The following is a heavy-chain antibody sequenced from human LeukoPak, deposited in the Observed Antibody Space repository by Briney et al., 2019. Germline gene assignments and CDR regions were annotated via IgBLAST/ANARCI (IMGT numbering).Heavy chain of an antibody. V-gene: IGHV4-59*01. D-gene: IGHD2-15*01. CDR2: IDDSGST. CDR3: AREGYCNGGSCYWSN. CDR1: GGSIRSYY. J-gene: IGHJ4*02. Sequence: SETLSLTCTVSGGSIRSYYWSWIRQPPGKGLEWIGFIDDSGSTNYNPSLKSRVTISLDTSKNQFSLKLRSVTAADTAVYYCAREGYCNGGSCYWSNWGQGTLVTVSS.